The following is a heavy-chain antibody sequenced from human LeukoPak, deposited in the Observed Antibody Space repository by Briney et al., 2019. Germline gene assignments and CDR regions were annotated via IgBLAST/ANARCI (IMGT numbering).Heavy chain of an antibody. CDR2: ISGSGDAT. CDR3: AKSTSFYLDS. V-gene: IGHV3-23*01. J-gene: IGHJ4*02. CDR1: GFTFSNYA. Sequence: GGSLRLSCAASGFTFSNYAMTWVRQAPGKGLECVSVISGSGDATNYADSVKGRFTISRDNSKSTLYVQMISLRAEDTAVYYCAKSTSFYLDSWGQGTLVTVSS.